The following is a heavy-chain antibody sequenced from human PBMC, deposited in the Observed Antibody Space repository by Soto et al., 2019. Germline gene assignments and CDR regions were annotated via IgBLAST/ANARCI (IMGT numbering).Heavy chain of an antibody. Sequence: QLQLQESGPGLVKPSETLSLTCTVSGGSIRSSSYYWGWIRQPPGKGLEWIGSIYYSGSTYYNPSLKSRVTISVDTPKNQFSLKLRSVTAADAAVYYCARPVVRGVTSYYFDYWGQGILVTVSS. V-gene: IGHV4-39*01. CDR2: IYYSGST. CDR1: GGSIRSSSYY. CDR3: ARPVVRGVTSYYFDY. J-gene: IGHJ4*02. D-gene: IGHD3-10*01.